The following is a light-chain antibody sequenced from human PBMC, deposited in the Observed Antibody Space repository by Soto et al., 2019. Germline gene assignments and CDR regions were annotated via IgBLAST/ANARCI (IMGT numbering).Light chain of an antibody. Sequence: EIVMTQSPATLSVSPGERATLSCRASQSVSSNLAWYQQKPGQAPRLLIYGASTRATGIPARFSGSGSGTEFTLTISRLEPEDFAVYYCQQYGSSPPFGGGTKVEIK. J-gene: IGKJ4*01. V-gene: IGKV3-15*01. CDR3: QQYGSSPP. CDR1: QSVSSN. CDR2: GAS.